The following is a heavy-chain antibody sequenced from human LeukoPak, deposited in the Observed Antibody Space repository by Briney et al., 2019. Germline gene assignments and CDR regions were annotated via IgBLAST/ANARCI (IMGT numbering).Heavy chain of an antibody. D-gene: IGHD6-6*01. CDR1: GYTLTELS. J-gene: IGHJ3*02. V-gene: IGHV1-24*01. CDR3: ARGYSSSIKDAFDI. CDR2: FDPEDGET. Sequence: ASVKVSCKVSGYTLTELSMHWVRQAPGKGLEWMGGFDPEDGETIYAQKFQGRVTITADESTSTAYMELSSLRSEDTAVYYCARGYSSSIKDAFDIWGQGTMVTVSS.